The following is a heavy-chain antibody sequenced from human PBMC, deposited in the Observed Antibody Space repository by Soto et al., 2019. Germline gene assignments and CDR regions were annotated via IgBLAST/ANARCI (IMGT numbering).Heavy chain of an antibody. CDR1: GYTFSNFG. CDR2: ISPYNGNT. J-gene: IGHJ4*02. CDR3: ARDRVHIAAAGTAVADY. D-gene: IGHD6-13*01. Sequence: ASVKVSCKASGYTFSNFGLSWVRQAPGQGLELMGWISPYNGNTNYAQKLQGRLTMTTDTSTSTAYMELRSLRSEDTAVYYCARDRVHIAAAGTAVADYWGQGTLVTVSS. V-gene: IGHV1-18*01.